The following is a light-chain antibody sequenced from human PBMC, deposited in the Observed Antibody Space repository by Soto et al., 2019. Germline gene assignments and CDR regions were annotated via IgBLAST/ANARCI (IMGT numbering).Light chain of an antibody. J-gene: IGKJ4*01. V-gene: IGKV1-27*01. CDR1: QGIAPY. Sequence: DVQMTQSPSSLSAFVGDRVTITCRASQGIAPYLAWFQQKPGKVPKLLIYATSTLQSVVPSRFSGSGSGTDFTLTITSLQHEDVATYYCQKYNSAPLTFGGGTKVEIK. CDR2: ATS. CDR3: QKYNSAPLT.